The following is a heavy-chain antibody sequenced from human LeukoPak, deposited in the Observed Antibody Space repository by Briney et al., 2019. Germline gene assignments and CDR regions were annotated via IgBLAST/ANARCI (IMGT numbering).Heavy chain of an antibody. D-gene: IGHD6-13*01. CDR1: GFTFSSYA. CDR2: ISYDGSNK. CDR3: ARSPARGVTAAAGSYYFDY. V-gene: IGHV3-30-3*01. J-gene: IGHJ4*02. Sequence: GRSLRLSCAASGFTFSSYAMHWVRQAPGKGLEWVAVISYDGSNKYYADSAKGRFTISRDNSKNTLYLQMNSLRAEDTAVYYCARSPARGVTAAAGSYYFDYWGQGTLVTVSS.